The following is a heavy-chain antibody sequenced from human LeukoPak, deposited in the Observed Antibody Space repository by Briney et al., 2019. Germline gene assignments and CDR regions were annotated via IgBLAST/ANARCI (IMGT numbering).Heavy chain of an antibody. J-gene: IGHJ5*02. Sequence: GESLKISCKGSGYSFPSYWIGWVRQMPGKGLEWMGIIYPGDSDTRYSPSFQGQVTISADKSISTAYLQWSSLKASDTAMYYCARVLVAGSVRFDPWGQGTLVTVSS. CDR3: ARVLVAGSVRFDP. CDR2: IYPGDSDT. V-gene: IGHV5-51*01. D-gene: IGHD6-19*01. CDR1: GYSFPSYW.